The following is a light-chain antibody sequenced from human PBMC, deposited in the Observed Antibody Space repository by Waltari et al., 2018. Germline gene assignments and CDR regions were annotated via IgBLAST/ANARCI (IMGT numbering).Light chain of an antibody. CDR3: QQYNNWLPYT. CDR1: QSVSSN. CDR2: DAS. V-gene: IGKV3-15*01. Sequence: ELVMTQSPATLSVSPGERATLSCSASQSVSSNLAWYQQKPGQAPRLLIYDASPRATGIPARFSGSGSGTEFTLTISSLQSEDFAVYYCQQYNNWLPYTFGQGTKLEIK. J-gene: IGKJ2*01.